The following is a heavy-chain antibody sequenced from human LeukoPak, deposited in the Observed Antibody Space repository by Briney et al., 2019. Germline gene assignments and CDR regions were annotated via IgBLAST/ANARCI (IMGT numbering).Heavy chain of an antibody. J-gene: IGHJ4*02. CDR1: GGSISSSTFY. Sequence: PSETLSLTCTVSGGSISSSTFYWGWIRQPPGKGLEWIGNIYYSGSTYYNPSLKSRVTISVDTSKNQFSLKLSSVTAADTAVYYCARVLRRYLDYWGQGTLVTVSS. V-gene: IGHV4-39*07. CDR2: IYYSGST. CDR3: ARVLRRYLDY. D-gene: IGHD2-8*01.